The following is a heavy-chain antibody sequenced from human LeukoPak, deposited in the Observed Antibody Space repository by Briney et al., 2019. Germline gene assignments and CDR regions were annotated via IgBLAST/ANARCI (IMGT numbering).Heavy chain of an antibody. CDR1: GFTLSSYG. D-gene: IGHD6-25*01. V-gene: IGHV3-30*03. J-gene: IGHJ6*03. Sequence: GGSLRLSCVASGFTLSSYGMHWVRQAPGKGLEWVAVISQDGSKRYYGDSVKGRFTISRDNSKNTLYLQMNSLRAEDTAVYYCARALKAGYYYYYYMDVWGKGTTVIISS. CDR2: ISQDGSKR. CDR3: ARALKAGYYYYYYMDV.